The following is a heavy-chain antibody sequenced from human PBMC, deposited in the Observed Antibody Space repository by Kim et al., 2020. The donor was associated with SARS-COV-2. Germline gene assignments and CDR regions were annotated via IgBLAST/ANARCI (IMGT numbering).Heavy chain of an antibody. D-gene: IGHD6-13*01. V-gene: IGHV3-53*01. Sequence: GGSLRLSCAASGFTVSSNYMSWVRQAPGKGLEWVSVIYSGGSTYYADSVKGRFTISRDNSKNTLYLQMNSLRAEDTAVYYCAGQQLPLILDAFDIWGQGTMVTVSS. CDR1: GFTVSSNY. CDR2: IYSGGST. CDR3: AGQQLPLILDAFDI. J-gene: IGHJ3*02.